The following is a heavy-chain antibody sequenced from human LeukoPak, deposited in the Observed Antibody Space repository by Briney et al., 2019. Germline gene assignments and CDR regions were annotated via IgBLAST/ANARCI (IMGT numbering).Heavy chain of an antibody. D-gene: IGHD3-3*01. CDR3: ARDQVFWSGRSNKRFDY. V-gene: IGHV1-18*01. CDR2: ISAYNGNT. CDR1: GYTFTSYG. Sequence: ASVKVSCKASGYTFTSYGISWVRQAPGQGLEWMGWISAYNGNTNYAQKLQGRVTMTTDTSTSTAYMELRSLRSDDTAVYYCARDQVFWSGRSNKRFDYWGQGTLVTVSS. J-gene: IGHJ4*02.